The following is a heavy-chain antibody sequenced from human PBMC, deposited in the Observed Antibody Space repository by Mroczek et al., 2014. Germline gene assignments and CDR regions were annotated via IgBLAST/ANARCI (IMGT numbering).Heavy chain of an antibody. J-gene: IGHJ4*02. D-gene: IGHD4-11*01. Sequence: QVQLVQSGGGVVQPGRSLRLSCAASGFTFSSYAMHWVRQAPGKGLEWVAVISYDGSNKYYADSVKGRFTISRDNSKNTLYLQMNSLRAEDTAVYYCARDTTYSNYVLDYWGQGTLVTVSS. CDR3: ARDTTYSNYVLDY. CDR2: ISYDGSNK. V-gene: IGHV3-30-3*01. CDR1: GFTFSSYA.